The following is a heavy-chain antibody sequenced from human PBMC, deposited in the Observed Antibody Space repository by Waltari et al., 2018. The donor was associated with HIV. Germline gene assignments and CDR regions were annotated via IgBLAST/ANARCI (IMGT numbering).Heavy chain of an antibody. CDR3: ARDLMGSGMGMYYFDF. CDR2: ISTYNGDT. Sequence: QVQLVQSGAEVKQPGASVKVSCRASGYPLVTYGITWVRQAPGQGLEGMGWISTYNGDTNYAQKFQGRVTMTTDTSTRTGYMELRSLRSDDTAVYYCARDLMGSGMGMYYFDFWGQGTLVTVSS. V-gene: IGHV1-18*01. J-gene: IGHJ4*02. CDR1: GYPLVTYG. D-gene: IGHD2-8*01.